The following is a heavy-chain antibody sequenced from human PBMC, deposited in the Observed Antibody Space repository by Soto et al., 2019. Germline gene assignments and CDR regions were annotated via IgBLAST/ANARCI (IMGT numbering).Heavy chain of an antibody. V-gene: IGHV4-59*01. CDR2: IYYSGST. J-gene: IGHJ4*02. CDR3: ARGVTARPFDY. CDR1: GGSISSYY. Sequence: TLSLTCTVSGGSISSYYWSWIRQPPGKGLEWIGYIYYSGSTNYNPSLKSRVTISVDTSKNQFSLKLSSVTAADTAVYYCARGVTARPFDYWGQGTLVTVSS. D-gene: IGHD6-6*01.